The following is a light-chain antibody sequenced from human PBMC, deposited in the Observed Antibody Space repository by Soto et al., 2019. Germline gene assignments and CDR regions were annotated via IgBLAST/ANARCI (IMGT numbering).Light chain of an antibody. V-gene: IGKV1-5*01. CDR1: QSISSW. CDR2: DAA. J-gene: IGKJ1*01. CDR3: QQYNSYSRT. Sequence: DIQMTQSPSPLSASVGDRVTITCRASQSISSWLAWYQQKPGKAPKLLIYDAATLENGVPSRFSGGGSGTVFTLAISSLQPDDFATYFCQQYNSYSRTFGQGTKVDNK.